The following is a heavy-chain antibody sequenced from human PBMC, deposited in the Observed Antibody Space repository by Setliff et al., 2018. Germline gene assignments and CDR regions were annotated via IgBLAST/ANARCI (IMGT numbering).Heavy chain of an antibody. Sequence: ASVKVSCKASGYTFTSYAMHWVRQAPGQRLEWMGWINAGNGNTKYSQKFQGRVTITRDTSASTAYMELSSLRSEDAAVYYCARDSYTAMVADAFDIWGQGTMVTVSS. D-gene: IGHD5-18*01. CDR3: ARDSYTAMVADAFDI. CDR2: INAGNGNT. CDR1: GYTFTSYA. V-gene: IGHV1-3*01. J-gene: IGHJ3*02.